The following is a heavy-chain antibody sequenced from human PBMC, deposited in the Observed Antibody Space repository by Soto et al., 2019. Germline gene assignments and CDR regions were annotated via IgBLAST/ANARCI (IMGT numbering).Heavy chain of an antibody. J-gene: IGHJ4*02. V-gene: IGHV3-30*18. CDR1: GFTFSTYT. Sequence: QVQLVESGGDVVQPGTSLRLSCAASGFTFSTYTIYWVRQAPVKGLEWVSAVSNDGSEQYYADSVKGRFTISRDDSKKMVYLQLKSLRVEDTAVYYCAKSQRVYGKRGFDYWGQGTLVTVSS. D-gene: IGHD4-17*01. CDR3: AKSQRVYGKRGFDY. CDR2: VSNDGSEQ.